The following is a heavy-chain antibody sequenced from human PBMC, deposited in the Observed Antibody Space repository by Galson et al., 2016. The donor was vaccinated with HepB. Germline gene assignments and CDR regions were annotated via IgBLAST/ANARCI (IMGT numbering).Heavy chain of an antibody. V-gene: IGHV1-24*01. Sequence: SVKVSCKVSGNTLNEISIHWVRQAPGKGLEWMGGLDPEDGETMYAQKFQGRVTMIEDTSTDTAHMELSSLRSDDTAVYYCASFNVDPTYYYDTFYSDFWGQGTLVSVSS. D-gene: IGHD3-22*01. CDR1: GNTLNEIS. CDR3: ASFNVDPTYYYDTFYSDF. CDR2: LDPEDGET. J-gene: IGHJ4*02.